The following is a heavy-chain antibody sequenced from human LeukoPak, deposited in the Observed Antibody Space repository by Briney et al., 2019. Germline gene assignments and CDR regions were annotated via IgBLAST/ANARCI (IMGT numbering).Heavy chain of an antibody. CDR1: GGSISSSSYY. CDR3: ARDTSRLLWFGVGWFDP. Sequence: SETLSLTCTVSGGSISSSSYYWGWIRQPPGKGLEWIGSIYYSGSTYYNPSLKSRVTISVDTSKNQFSLKLSSVTAADTAVYYCARDTSRLLWFGVGWFDPWGQGALVTVSS. V-gene: IGHV4-39*07. D-gene: IGHD3-10*01. J-gene: IGHJ5*02. CDR2: IYYSGST.